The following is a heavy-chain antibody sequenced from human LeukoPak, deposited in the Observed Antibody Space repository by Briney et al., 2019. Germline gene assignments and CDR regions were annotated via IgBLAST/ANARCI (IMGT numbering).Heavy chain of an antibody. Sequence: PSETLSLTCTVSGGSVSSGSYYWGWIRQPPGKGLEWIGYIYYRGSTNYNPSLKSRVTISVDTSKNQFSLKLSSVTAADTAVYYCARVGREGSYWFDPWGQGTLVTVSS. D-gene: IGHD3-10*01. CDR1: GGSVSSGSYY. CDR2: IYYRGST. CDR3: ARVGREGSYWFDP. V-gene: IGHV4-61*01. J-gene: IGHJ5*02.